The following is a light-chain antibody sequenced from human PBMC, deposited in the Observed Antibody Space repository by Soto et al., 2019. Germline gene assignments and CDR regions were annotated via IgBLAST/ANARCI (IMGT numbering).Light chain of an antibody. J-gene: IGKJ4*01. V-gene: IGKV3-15*01. CDR3: QQYNNWPLT. Sequence: EIVLTQSPGTLSLSPGERASLSCRASQSVSTKLAWYQQKPGQAPRLLIYGASTRATGISARFSGSGSGTEFTLTISSLQSEDFAVYYCQQYNNWPLTFGGGTKVDIK. CDR1: QSVSTK. CDR2: GAS.